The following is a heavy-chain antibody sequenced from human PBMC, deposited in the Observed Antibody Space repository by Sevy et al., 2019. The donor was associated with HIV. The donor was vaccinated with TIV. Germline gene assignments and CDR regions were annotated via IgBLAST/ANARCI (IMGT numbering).Heavy chain of an antibody. Sequence: GGSLRLSCAASGFTFSDYYMSWIRQAPGKGLEWVSYISSSGSTIYYADSVKGRFTISRENAKNSLYLQMNSLRAEDTAVYYCARRAVAVYFDYWGQGTLVTVSS. CDR2: ISSSGSTI. CDR3: ARRAVAVYFDY. V-gene: IGHV3-11*01. D-gene: IGHD6-19*01. CDR1: GFTFSDYY. J-gene: IGHJ4*02.